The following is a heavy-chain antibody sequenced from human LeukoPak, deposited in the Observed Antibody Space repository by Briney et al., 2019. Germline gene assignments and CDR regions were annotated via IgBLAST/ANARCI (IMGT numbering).Heavy chain of an antibody. CDR3: ARAAYSYPYYFDY. V-gene: IGHV3-11*04. Sequence: GGSLRLSCAASGLRFSGHYMSWIRRAPGKGLEWISYISSTITTIYYADSVKGRFTISRDNAKNSLYLQMNSLRAEDTAVYYCARAAYSYPYYFDYWGQGTLVTVSS. J-gene: IGHJ4*02. D-gene: IGHD5-18*01. CDR2: ISSTITTI. CDR1: GLRFSGHY.